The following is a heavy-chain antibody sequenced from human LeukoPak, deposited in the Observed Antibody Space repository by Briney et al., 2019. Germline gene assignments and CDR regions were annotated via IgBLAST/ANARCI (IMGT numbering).Heavy chain of an antibody. CDR3: ARDLGSTPNDAFDI. Sequence: ASVKVSCKASGYTFTSYGISWVRQAPGQGLEWMGWISAYNGNTNYAQKLQDRVTMTTDTSTSTAYMELRSLRSDDTAVYYCARDLGSTPNDAFDIWGQGTMVTVSS. V-gene: IGHV1-18*01. J-gene: IGHJ3*02. CDR2: ISAYNGNT. CDR1: GYTFTSYG.